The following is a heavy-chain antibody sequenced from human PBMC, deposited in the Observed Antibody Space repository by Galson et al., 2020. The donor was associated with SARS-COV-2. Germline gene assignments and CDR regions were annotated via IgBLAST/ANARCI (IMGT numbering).Heavy chain of an antibody. D-gene: IGHD4-17*01. CDR1: GLIVTTNH. V-gene: IGHV3-66*02. Sequence: TGGSLRLSCAVSGLIVTTNHMSWVRQAPGRGLEWVSVVYSTGETYYADSVRGRFIISRDNSENTVYLQMNSLRPDDTAVYYCANLPGTVTNYGFWGQGKVVTVSS. CDR3: ANLPGTVTNYGF. CDR2: VYSTGET. J-gene: IGHJ4*02.